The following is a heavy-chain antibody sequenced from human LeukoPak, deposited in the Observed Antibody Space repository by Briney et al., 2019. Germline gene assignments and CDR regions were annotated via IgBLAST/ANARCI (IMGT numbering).Heavy chain of an antibody. CDR3: ARDSGPYSSSLFDY. CDR1: GYTFTSYG. Sequence: GASVKVSCKASGYTFTSYGISWVRQAPGQGLEWMGWISAYNGNTNYAQKLQGRVTMTTDTSTSTAYMELSSLRSEDTAVYYCARDSGPYSSSLFDYWGQGTLVTVSS. CDR2: ISAYNGNT. D-gene: IGHD6-13*01. V-gene: IGHV1-18*01. J-gene: IGHJ4*02.